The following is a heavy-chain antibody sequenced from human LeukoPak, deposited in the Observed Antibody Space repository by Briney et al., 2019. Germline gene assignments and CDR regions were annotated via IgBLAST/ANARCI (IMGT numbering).Heavy chain of an antibody. D-gene: IGHD1-26*01. CDR1: GYTFTSYD. CDR3: VRAQGAGLVSYGMDV. CDR2: MNPNTGNT. V-gene: IGHV1-8*01. Sequence: ASVEVSCKASGYTFTSYDINWVRQATGQGLEWMGWMNPNTGNTGYAQKFQGRVTMTRNTSISTAYMELSSLRSEDTAVYYCVRAQGAGLVSYGMDVWGQGTTATVSS. J-gene: IGHJ6*02.